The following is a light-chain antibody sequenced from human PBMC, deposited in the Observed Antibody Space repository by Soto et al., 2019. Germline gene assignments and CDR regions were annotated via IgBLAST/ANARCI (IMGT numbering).Light chain of an antibody. CDR3: SSFTSSITYV. Sequence: QSALTQSASVSGSPGQSITISCTGTSRDVGGYNFVSWYQQHPGKAPKLMIYEVSNRPSGVSYRFSGSKSGNTASLTISGLQAEDEADYYCSSFTSSITYVFGNGTKVTVL. V-gene: IGLV2-14*01. CDR2: EVS. J-gene: IGLJ1*01. CDR1: SRDVGGYNF.